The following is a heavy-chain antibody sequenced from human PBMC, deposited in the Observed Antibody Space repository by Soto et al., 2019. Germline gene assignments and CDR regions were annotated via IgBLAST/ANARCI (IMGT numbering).Heavy chain of an antibody. J-gene: IGHJ4*02. CDR3: ARANSSSSRGYFDY. CDR1: GFTFSSYA. CDR2: ISYDGSNK. Sequence: QVQLVESGGGVGQPGRSLRLSCAASGFTFSSYAMHWVRQAPGKGLEWVAVISYDGSNKYYADSVKGRFTISRDNSKNTLYLQMNSLRAEDTAVYYCARANSSSSRGYFDYWGQGTLVTVSS. V-gene: IGHV3-30-3*01. D-gene: IGHD6-6*01.